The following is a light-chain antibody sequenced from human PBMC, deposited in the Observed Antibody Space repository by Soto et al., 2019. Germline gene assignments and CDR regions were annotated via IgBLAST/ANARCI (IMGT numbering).Light chain of an antibody. Sequence: QSALTQPASVSGSPGQSITISCTGTSSDVGGYNYVSWYQQHPGKAPKLMIYDVSNRPSGVSNRLSGSKSGNTASLTISGRQADDAADYYCSSFTSSSTTYVFGTGTKLTVL. J-gene: IGLJ1*01. CDR3: SSFTSSSTTYV. V-gene: IGLV2-14*01. CDR2: DVS. CDR1: SSDVGGYNY.